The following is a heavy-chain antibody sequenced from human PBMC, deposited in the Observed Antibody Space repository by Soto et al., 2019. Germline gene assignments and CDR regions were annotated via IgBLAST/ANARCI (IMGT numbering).Heavy chain of an antibody. CDR3: ARDLGYCGAGSCYPEYFHH. V-gene: IGHV1-18*01. J-gene: IGHJ1*01. CDR2: ISVYNGDT. D-gene: IGHD2-15*01. Sequence: QVQLVQSGAEVKNPGASMKVSCKASGYTFNTYGISWVRQAPGQGLEWMGWISVYNGDTNYAQKFRGRVTLTTDTSTSTAYMELRSLTTEDTAVYYCARDLGYCGAGSCYPEYFHHWGQGTLVTVSS. CDR1: GYTFNTYG.